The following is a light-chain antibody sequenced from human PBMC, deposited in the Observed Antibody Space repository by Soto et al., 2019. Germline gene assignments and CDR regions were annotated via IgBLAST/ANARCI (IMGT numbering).Light chain of an antibody. CDR1: QTVSSSY. J-gene: IGKJ5*01. CDR2: GAS. CDR3: QQYGSSPIT. Sequence: EIVLTQSPGTLSLSPGERATLSCRASQTVSSSYLAWYQQKPDQAPRLLIYGASSRATGIPGRFSGSGSGTDFTLTISRLEPEDFAVYYCQQYGSSPITFGQGTRLEIK. V-gene: IGKV3-20*01.